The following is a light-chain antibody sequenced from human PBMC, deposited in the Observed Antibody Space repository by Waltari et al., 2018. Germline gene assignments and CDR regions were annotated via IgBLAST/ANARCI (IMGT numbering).Light chain of an antibody. CDR3: QQYYSTPNT. J-gene: IGKJ2*01. V-gene: IGKV4-1*01. CDR2: WAS. Sequence: DIVMTQSPDSLGVSLGERATLNCKSSQSVLHTNNKDYLAWYQQKPGQPPKLLIYWASTREFGVPDRFSGSGSGTYFTLTISSLQAEDVAVYYCQQYYSTPNTFGQGTKLEIK. CDR1: QSVLHTNNKDY.